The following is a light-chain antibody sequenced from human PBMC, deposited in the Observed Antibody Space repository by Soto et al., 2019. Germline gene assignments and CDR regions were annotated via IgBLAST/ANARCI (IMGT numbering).Light chain of an antibody. CDR3: QTWGTGRV. V-gene: IGLV4-69*01. CDR2: LNSDGSH. J-gene: IGLJ3*02. CDR1: SGHSSYA. Sequence: QPVLTQSTSASASLGASVKLTCTLSSGHSSYAIAWHQQQPEKGPRYLMKLNSDGSHSNGDGIPDRFSGSSSVAERDLTISSLQSEDEADYYCQTWGTGRVFGGGTKLTVL.